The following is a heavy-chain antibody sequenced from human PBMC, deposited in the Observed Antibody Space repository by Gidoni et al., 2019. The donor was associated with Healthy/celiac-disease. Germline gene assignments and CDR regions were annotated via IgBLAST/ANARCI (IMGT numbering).Heavy chain of an antibody. CDR2: IIPILGTE. D-gene: IGHD2-2*01. V-gene: IGHV1-69*06. CDR1: GGTFSSDA. J-gene: IGHJ4*02. CDR3: ASQRAPNGIEVVVPAAPTAPFDY. Sequence: QVQLVQSGAEVKKPRSSVTVSCKASGGTFSSDAISWVRQAPGQGLEWMGGIIPILGTENYAQKFQGRVTITADKSTSTAYMELSSLRSEDTAVYYCASQRAPNGIEVVVPAAPTAPFDYWGQGTLVTVSS.